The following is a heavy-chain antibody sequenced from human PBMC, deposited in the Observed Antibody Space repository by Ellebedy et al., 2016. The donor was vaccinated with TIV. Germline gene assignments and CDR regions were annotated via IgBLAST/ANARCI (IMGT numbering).Heavy chain of an antibody. CDR3: ASELVGTTDFDY. CDR2: LWHDGSHS. J-gene: IGHJ4*02. CDR1: GFTFSIYG. V-gene: IGHV3-33*01. D-gene: IGHD1-26*01. Sequence: PGGSLRLSCAASGFTFSIYGMHWVRQAPGKGLEWVGILWHDGSHSYYADSVKVRFTISRDNSKNTVDLQMNSLRADDTAVYYCASELVGTTDFDYWGQGTLVTVSS.